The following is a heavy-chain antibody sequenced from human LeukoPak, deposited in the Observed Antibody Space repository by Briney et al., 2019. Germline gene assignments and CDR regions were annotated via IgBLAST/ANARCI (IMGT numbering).Heavy chain of an antibody. J-gene: IGHJ3*02. Sequence: PSETLSLTCTVSGGSISSYYWSWIRQPAGKGLEWIGSIYHSGSTSYNPSLKSRVTISVDTSKNQFSLKLSSVTAADTAVYYCARHRAGATSYDAFDIWGQGTMVTVSS. CDR2: IYHSGST. CDR3: ARHRAGATSYDAFDI. D-gene: IGHD1-26*01. CDR1: GGSISSYY. V-gene: IGHV4-59*08.